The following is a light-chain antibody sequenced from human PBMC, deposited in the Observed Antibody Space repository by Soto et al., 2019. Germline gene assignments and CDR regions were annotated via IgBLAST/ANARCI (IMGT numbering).Light chain of an antibody. CDR1: GSDVGGYNF. J-gene: IGLJ2*01. CDR2: DVN. CDR3: CSYASSSTRVI. Sequence: QSVLTQPASVSGSPGQSITISCTGTGSDVGGYNFVSWYQQHPGKAPKLMIYDVNIRPSGVSNRFSGSKSGNTASPTISGLQAEDEADYYCCSYASSSTRVIFGGGTKVTVL. V-gene: IGLV2-14*03.